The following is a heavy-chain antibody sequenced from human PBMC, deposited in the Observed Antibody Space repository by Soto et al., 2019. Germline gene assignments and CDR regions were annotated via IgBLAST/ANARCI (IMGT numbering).Heavy chain of an antibody. CDR1: GYSFTSYW. D-gene: IGHD6-13*01. CDR2: IYPGDSDT. CDR3: ARRGIAAAGTIYYYYGMDV. J-gene: IGHJ6*02. V-gene: IGHV5-51*01. Sequence: GESLKISCKGSGYSFTSYWIGWVRQMPGKGLEWMGIIYPGDSDTRYSPSFQDQVTISADKSISTAYLQWSSLKASDTAMYYCARRGIAAAGTIYYYYGMDVWGQGTTVTVSS.